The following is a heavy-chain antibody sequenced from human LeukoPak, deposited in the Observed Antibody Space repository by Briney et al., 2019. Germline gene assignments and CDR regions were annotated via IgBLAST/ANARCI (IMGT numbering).Heavy chain of an antibody. V-gene: IGHV1-2*02. CDR3: ARDYIAAAGRFDY. CDR1: GYTFTGYY. Sequence: ASVTVSCKASGYTFTGYYMHWVRQAPGQGLEWMGWINPNSGGTNYAQKFQGRVTMTRDTSISTAYMELSRLRSDDTAVYYCARDYIAAAGRFDYWGQGTLVTVSS. CDR2: INPNSGGT. J-gene: IGHJ4*02. D-gene: IGHD6-13*01.